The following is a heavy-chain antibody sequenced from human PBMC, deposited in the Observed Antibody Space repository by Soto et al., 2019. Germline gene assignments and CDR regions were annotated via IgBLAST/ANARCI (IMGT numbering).Heavy chain of an antibody. Sequence: TVCLTCAVSGDSISRGVYTWGWSWQAPGKGLAWIGYIDRSRRSSYNASLRTRVSISGEMPKNQFSLKLNSVTAADTAVYFCVRESGAGATSWFDPWGQGTPVTVS. CDR1: GDSISRGVYT. D-gene: IGHD1-26*01. J-gene: IGHJ5*02. V-gene: IGHV4-30-2*01. CDR3: VRESGAGATSWFDP. CDR2: IDRSRRS.